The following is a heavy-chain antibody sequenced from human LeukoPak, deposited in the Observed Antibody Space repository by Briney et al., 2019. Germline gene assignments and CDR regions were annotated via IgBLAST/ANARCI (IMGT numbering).Heavy chain of an antibody. CDR1: GFTFSSYA. V-gene: IGHV3-23*01. D-gene: IGHD1-26*01. CDR3: ARDLGGSYWNSGMDV. J-gene: IGHJ6*02. CDR2: ISGSGGST. Sequence: GGSVRLSCAASGFTFSSYAMSWVRQAPGKGLEWVSAISGSGGSTYYADSVKGRFTISRDNAKNSLYLQMNSLRAEDTAVYYCARDLGGSYWNSGMDVWGQGTTLTVS.